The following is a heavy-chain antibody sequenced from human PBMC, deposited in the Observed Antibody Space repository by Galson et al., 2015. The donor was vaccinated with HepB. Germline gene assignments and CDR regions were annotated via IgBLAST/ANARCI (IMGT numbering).Heavy chain of an antibody. CDR1: GYTFTNNH. CDR2: IDPSSGST. Sequence: SVKVSCKASGYTFTNNHIHWVRQAPGPGLEWMGLIDPSSGSTSYAQKFRGRVTMTRDTSTNTVYMDLSSLRAEDTALYYCARERITVAGSRLYFFDSWGQGTRVTVSS. D-gene: IGHD6-19*01. J-gene: IGHJ4*02. V-gene: IGHV1-46*01. CDR3: ARERITVAGSRLYFFDS.